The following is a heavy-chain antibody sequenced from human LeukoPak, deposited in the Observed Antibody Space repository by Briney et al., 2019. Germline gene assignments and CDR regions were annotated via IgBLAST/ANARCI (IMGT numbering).Heavy chain of an antibody. CDR2: IYHSGST. V-gene: IGHV4-30-2*01. Sequence: PSETLSLTCTVSGGSISSGGYYWSWIRQPPGKGLEWIGYIYHSGSTYYNPSLKSRVTISVDRSKNQFSLKLSSVTAADTAVYYCASLYYDSSGYSKGDYWGQGILVTVSS. J-gene: IGHJ4*02. CDR3: ASLYYDSSGYSKGDY. CDR1: GGSISSGGYY. D-gene: IGHD3-22*01.